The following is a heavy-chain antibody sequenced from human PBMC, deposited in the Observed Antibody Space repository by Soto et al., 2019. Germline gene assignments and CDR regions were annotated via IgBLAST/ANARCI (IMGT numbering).Heavy chain of an antibody. Sequence: EVQLLESGGGLVQPGGSLRLSCAASGFTFSSYALGWVRQAPGRGLECVSAISGSGVSTFYADSVKGRFPISRDTSKNTLYLKMNTLTAEDTAVYYCAKDHRIWGRLVEYMDVWGQGTTVTVSS. J-gene: IGHJ6*02. D-gene: IGHD3-10*01. CDR3: AKDHRIWGRLVEYMDV. CDR2: ISGSGVST. CDR1: GFTFSSYA. V-gene: IGHV3-23*01.